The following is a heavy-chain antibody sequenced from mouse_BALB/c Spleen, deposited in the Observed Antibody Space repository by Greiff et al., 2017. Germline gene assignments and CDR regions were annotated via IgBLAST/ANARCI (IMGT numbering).Heavy chain of an antibody. D-gene: IGHD1-1*01. CDR3: ARGDYYGSNWYFDV. CDR1: GYAFSSSW. V-gene: IGHV1-82*01. J-gene: IGHJ1*01. CDR2: IYPGDGDT. Sequence: QVQLKQSGPELVKPGASVKISCKASGYAFSSSWMNWVKQRPGQGLEWIGRIYPGDGDTNYNGKFKGKATLTADKSSSTAYMQLSSLTSVDSAVYFCARGDYYGSNWYFDVWGAGTTVTVSS.